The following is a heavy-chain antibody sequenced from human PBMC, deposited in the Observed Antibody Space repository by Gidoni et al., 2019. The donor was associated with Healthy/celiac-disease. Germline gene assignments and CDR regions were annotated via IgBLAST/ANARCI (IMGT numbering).Heavy chain of an antibody. J-gene: IGHJ4*02. CDR1: GFIFSTYS. Sequence: EVQLVESGGGLVKPGGSLRLSCAASGFIFSTYSMNWVRQAPGKGLAWVSSISSSSSYISYADSVKGRFTISRENAKNSLYLQMNSLRAEDTAVYYCARDHYGDYDFDYWGQGTLVTVSS. CDR2: ISSSSSYI. CDR3: ARDHYGDYDFDY. D-gene: IGHD4-17*01. V-gene: IGHV3-21*01.